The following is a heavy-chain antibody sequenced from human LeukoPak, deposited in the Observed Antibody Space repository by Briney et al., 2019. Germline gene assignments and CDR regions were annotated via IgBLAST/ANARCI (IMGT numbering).Heavy chain of an antibody. V-gene: IGHV1-18*01. D-gene: IGHD3-22*01. CDR2: ISADNGKT. J-gene: IGHJ4*02. CDR1: GYTFTSYG. CDR3: ARYYYDSSGYSYDPPVVDY. Sequence: GASVKVSFKASGYTFTSYGISWVRQAPGQGLEWMGWISADNGKTNYAQKLQGRLTMTTDTSTSTDYMELRSLRSDDTAVYYCARYYYDSSGYSYDPPVVDYWGQGTLVTVSS.